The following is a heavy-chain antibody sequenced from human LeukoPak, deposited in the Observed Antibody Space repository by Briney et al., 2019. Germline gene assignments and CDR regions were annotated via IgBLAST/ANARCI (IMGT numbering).Heavy chain of an antibody. J-gene: IGHJ4*02. Sequence: GGSLRLSCAVSGFTFSSYAMHWVRQVPGKGLEWVALVSFDGFNKYYADSVKGRFTISRDNSKNTLYLQMNNLRAEDTAVYYCATSGLSRFGFWGQGTLVTVSS. D-gene: IGHD2/OR15-2a*01. CDR2: VSFDGFNK. CDR3: ATSGLSRFGF. V-gene: IGHV3-30*04. CDR1: GFTFSSYA.